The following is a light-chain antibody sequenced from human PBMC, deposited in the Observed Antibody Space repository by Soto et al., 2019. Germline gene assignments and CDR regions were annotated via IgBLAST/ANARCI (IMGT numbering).Light chain of an antibody. CDR2: DVT. Sequence: QSALTQPASVSGSPGQSITISCTGTSSDFGGYKYVSWYQHHPGKAPKLLIYDVTNRPSRVSNRFSGSKSGNTASLTISRLQAEDEADYYCSSYTASNIVFGGGTKVTVL. CDR3: SSYTASNIV. J-gene: IGLJ3*02. V-gene: IGLV2-14*03. CDR1: SSDFGGYKY.